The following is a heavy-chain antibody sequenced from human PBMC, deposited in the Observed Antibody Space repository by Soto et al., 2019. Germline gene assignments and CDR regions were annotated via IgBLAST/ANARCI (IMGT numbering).Heavy chain of an antibody. V-gene: IGHV1-46*01. CDR3: ARDRFDSYDTSGYWRFDP. D-gene: IGHD3-22*01. J-gene: IGHJ5*02. Sequence: GASVKVSCKASGYTFTSYYMHWVRQAPGQGLEWMGIINPSGGSTSYAQKFQGRVTITRDTSASTAYMELSSLRSEDTAVYYCARDRFDSYDTSGYWRFDPWGQGTLVTVSS. CDR2: INPSGGST. CDR1: GYTFTSYY.